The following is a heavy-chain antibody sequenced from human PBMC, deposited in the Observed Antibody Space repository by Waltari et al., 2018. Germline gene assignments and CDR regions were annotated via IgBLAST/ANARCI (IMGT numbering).Heavy chain of an antibody. CDR1: GGSISSYY. V-gene: IGHV4-38-2*02. CDR3: ARDYHLWELLNAFDI. D-gene: IGHD1-26*01. CDR2: IYHSGST. J-gene: IGHJ3*02. Sequence: QVQLQESGPGLVKPSETLSLTCTVSGGSISSYYWGWIRQPPGKGLEWIGSIYHSGSTYYNPSLKSRVTISVDTSKNQFSLKLSSVTAADTAVYYCARDYHLWELLNAFDIWGQGTMVTVSS.